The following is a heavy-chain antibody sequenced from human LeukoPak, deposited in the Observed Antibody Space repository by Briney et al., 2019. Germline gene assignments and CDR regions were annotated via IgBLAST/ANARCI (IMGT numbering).Heavy chain of an antibody. CDR2: IYYSGST. D-gene: IGHD6-13*01. J-gene: IGHJ4*02. CDR1: GGSISSYY. CDR3: AREASSSWYANFDY. Sequence: SETLSLTCTVSGGSISSYYWSWIRQPPGKGLEWIGYIYYSGSTNYNPSLKSRGTISVDTSKNQFSLKLSSVTAADTAVYYCAREASSSWYANFDYWGQGTLVTVSS. V-gene: IGHV4-59*01.